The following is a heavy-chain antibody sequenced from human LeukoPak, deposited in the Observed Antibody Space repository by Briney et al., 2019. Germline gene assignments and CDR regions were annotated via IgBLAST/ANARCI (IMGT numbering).Heavy chain of an antibody. CDR1: GYTFTSYY. CDR3: ARDTSDYDILTGSGFDY. J-gene: IGHJ4*02. D-gene: IGHD3-9*01. V-gene: IGHV1-46*01. CDR2: INPSGGST. Sequence: ASVKVSCKASGYTFTSYYMHWVRQAPGQGLEWMGIINPSGGSTSYAQKFQGRVTMTRDTSTSTVYMELSSLRSEDTAVYYCARDTSDYDILTGSGFDYWGQGTLVTVSS.